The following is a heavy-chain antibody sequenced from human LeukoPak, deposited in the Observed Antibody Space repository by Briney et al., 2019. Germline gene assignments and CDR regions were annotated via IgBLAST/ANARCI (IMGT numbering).Heavy chain of an antibody. J-gene: IGHJ4*02. CDR2: VSGSGAIA. Sequence: GGSLRLPCAASGFTFNNYAMSWVRQAPGKGLEWVSTVSGSGAIAYYTDSDKGRFTISRDNSKNTLYLQMSSLTAKDTAVYYCAKDRSIGTYYTFDSWGLGTLVTVSS. D-gene: IGHD1-26*01. CDR1: GFTFNNYA. V-gene: IGHV3-23*01. CDR3: AKDRSIGTYYTFDS.